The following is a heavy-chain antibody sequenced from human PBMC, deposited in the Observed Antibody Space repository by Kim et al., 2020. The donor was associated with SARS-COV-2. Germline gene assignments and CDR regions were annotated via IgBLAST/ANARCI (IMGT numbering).Heavy chain of an antibody. V-gene: IGHV3-21*01. D-gene: IGHD6-13*01. Sequence: YYPDSVKGQFTSSRDTDKNSLYLQMNSLGAEDTAVYYCARAIAAAAALDYWGQGTLVTVSS. J-gene: IGHJ4*02. CDR3: ARAIAAAAALDY.